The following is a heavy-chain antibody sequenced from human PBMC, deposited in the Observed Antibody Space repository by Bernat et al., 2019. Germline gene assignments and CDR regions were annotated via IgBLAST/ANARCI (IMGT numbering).Heavy chain of an antibody. D-gene: IGHD3-10*01. Sequence: QLQPQESGPGLVKPSETLSLTCTVSGGSIASSSYYWGWIRQPPGKGLEWIGTIYYSGTTYYNPSLKSRVTISVDTSKNQFSLKLTSVTAADTAVYYCRTTSSSGRADYWGQGTLVTVSS. CDR1: GGSIASSSYY. CDR3: RTTSSSGRADY. V-gene: IGHV4-39*01. CDR2: IYYSGTT. J-gene: IGHJ4*02.